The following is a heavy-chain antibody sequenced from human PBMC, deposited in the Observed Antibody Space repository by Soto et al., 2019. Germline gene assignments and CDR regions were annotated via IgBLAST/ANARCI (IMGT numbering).Heavy chain of an antibody. D-gene: IGHD1-1*01. CDR3: AKLKFTNCYRAEYNYYGMDV. CDR1: GFTFSSYA. CDR2: MSGTGVNT. J-gene: IGHJ6*02. Sequence: PGGSLRLSCAASGFTFSSYAMSWVRQAPGKGLECVSTMSGTGVNTYYADSVKGRFTISRDNSKNTLYLQMNSLRAEDTAVYYCAKLKFTNCYRAEYNYYGMDVWGQGTTVTVSS. V-gene: IGHV3-23*01.